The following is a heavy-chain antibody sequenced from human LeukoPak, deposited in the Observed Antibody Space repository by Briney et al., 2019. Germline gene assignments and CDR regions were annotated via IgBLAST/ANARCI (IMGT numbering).Heavy chain of an antibody. CDR2: INPSGGST. CDR1: GYTFASYY. CDR3: ARVDSPGAFDI. D-gene: IGHD3-22*01. V-gene: IGHV1-46*01. J-gene: IGHJ3*02. Sequence: GASVKVSCKASGYTFASYYMHWVRQAPGQGLEWMGIINPSGGSTSYAQKFQGRVTMTRDTSTSTVYMELSSLRSEDTAVYYCARVDSPGAFDIWGQGTMVTVSS.